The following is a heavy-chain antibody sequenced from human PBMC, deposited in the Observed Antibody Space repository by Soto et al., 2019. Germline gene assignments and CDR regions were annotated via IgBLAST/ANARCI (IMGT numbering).Heavy chain of an antibody. CDR3: ARGLRFLEWSQNWFDP. D-gene: IGHD3-3*01. J-gene: IGHJ5*02. CDR1: GFTFSSYG. V-gene: IGHV3-33*01. Sequence: GESLKISCAASGFTFSSYGMHWVRQAPGKGLEWVAVIWYDGSNKYYADSVKGRFTISRDNSKNTLYLQMNSLRAEDTAVYYCARGLRFLEWSQNWFDPWGQGTLVTVSS. CDR2: IWYDGSNK.